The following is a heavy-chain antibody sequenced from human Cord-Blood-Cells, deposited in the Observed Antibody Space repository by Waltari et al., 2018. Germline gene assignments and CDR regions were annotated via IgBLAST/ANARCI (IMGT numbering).Heavy chain of an antibody. V-gene: IGHV1-3*01. D-gene: IGHD1-20*01. CDR2: INAGNGNT. Sequence: QVQLVQSGAEVKKPGASVKVSCKASGYSFTRYAMHWARQAPGQRLEWMGWINAGNGNTKYSQKFQGRVTITRDTSASTAYMELSSLRSEDTAVYYCARGRYNWNPYFDYWGQGTLVTVSS. CDR3: ARGRYNWNPYFDY. CDR1: GYSFTRYA. J-gene: IGHJ4*02.